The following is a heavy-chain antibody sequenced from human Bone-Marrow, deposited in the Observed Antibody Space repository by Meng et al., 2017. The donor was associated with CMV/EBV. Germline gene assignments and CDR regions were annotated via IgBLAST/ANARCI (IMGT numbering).Heavy chain of an antibody. Sequence: GGSLRLSCKGSGYSFSNYWIAWVRQIPGKGLEWMGIIYPDDSDIKYSPSFQGQVTISADKSISTAYLQWSSLKASDTAMYYCARQLRSSSYPDYWGQGTRVTVYS. CDR3: ARQLRSSSYPDY. J-gene: IGHJ4*02. D-gene: IGHD6-6*01. CDR2: IYPDDSDI. V-gene: IGHV5-51*01. CDR1: GYSFSNYW.